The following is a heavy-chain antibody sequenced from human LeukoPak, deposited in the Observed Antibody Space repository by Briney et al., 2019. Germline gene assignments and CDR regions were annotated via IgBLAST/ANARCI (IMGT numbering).Heavy chain of an antibody. CDR1: GFTVSSNY. CDR3: ARLPYCGGDCYPDY. CDR2: IYSGGST. J-gene: IGHJ4*02. D-gene: IGHD2-21*02. Sequence: GGSLRLSCAASGFTVSSNYMSWVRQAPGKGLEWVSVIYSGGSTYYADSVKGRFTISRDNSKNTLYLQMNSLRAEDTAVYYCARLPYCGGDCYPDYWGQGTLVTVSS. V-gene: IGHV3-53*01.